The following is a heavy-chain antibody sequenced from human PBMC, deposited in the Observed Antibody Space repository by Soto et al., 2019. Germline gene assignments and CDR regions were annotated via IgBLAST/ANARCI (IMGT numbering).Heavy chain of an antibody. CDR1: GGTFSSYT. CDR2: IIPILGIA. J-gene: IGHJ5*02. Sequence: SVKVSCKASGGTFSSYTISWVRQAPGQGLEWMGRIIPILGIANYAQKFQGRVTITADKSTSTAYMELSSLRSEDTAVYYCARGFNPRNEYQQSFGENWFDPWGQGTLVTVSS. D-gene: IGHD2-2*01. V-gene: IGHV1-69*02. CDR3: ARGFNPRNEYQQSFGENWFDP.